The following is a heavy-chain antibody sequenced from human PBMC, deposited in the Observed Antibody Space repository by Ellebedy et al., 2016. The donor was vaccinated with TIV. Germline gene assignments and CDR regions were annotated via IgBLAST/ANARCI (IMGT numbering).Heavy chain of an antibody. D-gene: IGHD3-22*01. Sequence: ASVKVSCKASGYTFTSYGISWVRQAPGQGLEWMGWISAYNGNTNYAQKLQGRVAVTRDTSTSTVYMEMTRLTFEDTAVYFCARDHHSSASGGLDYWGQGTLVTVSS. J-gene: IGHJ4*02. V-gene: IGHV1-18*01. CDR3: ARDHHSSASGGLDY. CDR2: ISAYNGNT. CDR1: GYTFTSYG.